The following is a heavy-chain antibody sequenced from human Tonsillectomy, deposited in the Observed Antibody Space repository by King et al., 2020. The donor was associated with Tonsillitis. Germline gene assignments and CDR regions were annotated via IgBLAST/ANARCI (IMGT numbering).Heavy chain of an antibody. J-gene: IGHJ5*02. CDR2: IKSKTDGGTI. V-gene: IGHV3-15*01. CDR1: GFTFNNAW. D-gene: IGHD6-13*01. CDR3: TREQQMVSAWFDP. Sequence: QLVQSGGGLIKPGGSLRLSCAASGFTFNNAWMSWVRQAPGKGLEWVGRIKSKTDGGTIDYAAPMKGRFTISRDDSKNTLYLHMNSLKTEDTAVYYCTREQQMVSAWFDPWGQGTLVTVSS.